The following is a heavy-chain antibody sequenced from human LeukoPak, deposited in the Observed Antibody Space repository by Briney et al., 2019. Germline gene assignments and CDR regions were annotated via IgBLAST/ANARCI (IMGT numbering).Heavy chain of an antibody. CDR3: ARGLYDFWSGYSYRLDY. J-gene: IGHJ4*02. CDR2: IIPIFGTA. CDR1: GYTFTSYG. V-gene: IGHV1-69*05. Sequence: SVKVSCKASGYTFTSYGISWVRQAPGQGLEWMGGIIPIFGTANYAQKFQGRVTITTDESTSTAYMELSSLRSEDTAVYYCARGLYDFWSGYSYRLDYWGQGTLVTVSS. D-gene: IGHD3-3*01.